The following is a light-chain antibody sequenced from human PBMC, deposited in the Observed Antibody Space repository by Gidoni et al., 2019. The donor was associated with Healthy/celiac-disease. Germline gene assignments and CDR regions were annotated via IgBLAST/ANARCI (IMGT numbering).Light chain of an antibody. CDR1: QSISSW. CDR2: KAP. J-gene: IGKJ2*01. CDR3: QQYNSYPYT. Sequence: IPMTQSPSTLSASVGDRVTITCRASQSISSWLAWYQQKPGKAPKLLIYKAPSLESGVPSRFSGSGSGTEFTLTISSLQPDDFATYYCQQYNSYPYTFGQGTKLEIK. V-gene: IGKV1-5*03.